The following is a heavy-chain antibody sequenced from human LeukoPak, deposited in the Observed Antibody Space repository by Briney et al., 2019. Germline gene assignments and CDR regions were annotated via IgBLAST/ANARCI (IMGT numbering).Heavy chain of an antibody. Sequence: GGSLRLSCTASGFTFSTHSMHWVRQAPGKGPVWVSRINSDGSSTRYADSVTGRFTISRDNSKNTLYLQMNSLRAEDTAVYYCATRLYFGGQGTLVTVSS. CDR1: GFTFSTHS. CDR3: ATRLYF. V-gene: IGHV3-74*01. D-gene: IGHD2-2*02. CDR2: INSDGSST. J-gene: IGHJ4*02.